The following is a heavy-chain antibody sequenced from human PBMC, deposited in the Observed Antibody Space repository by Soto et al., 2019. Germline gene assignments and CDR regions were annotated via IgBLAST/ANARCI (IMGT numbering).Heavy chain of an antibody. CDR3: AREYCTNGVCYDYYYYGMDV. V-gene: IGHV3-7*03. CDR1: GFTFSSYW. D-gene: IGHD2-8*01. CDR2: IKQDGSEK. J-gene: IGHJ6*02. Sequence: GGSLRLSCAASGFTFSSYWMSWVRQAPGKGLEWVANIKQDGSEKYYVDSVKGRFTISRDNAKNSLYLQMNSLRAEDTTVYYCAREYCTNGVCYDYYYYGMDVWGQGTTVTVSS.